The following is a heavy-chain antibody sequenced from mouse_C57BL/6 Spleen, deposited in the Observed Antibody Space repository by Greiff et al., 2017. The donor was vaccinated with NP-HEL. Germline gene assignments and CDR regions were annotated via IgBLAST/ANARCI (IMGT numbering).Heavy chain of an antibody. V-gene: IGHV1-52*01. D-gene: IGHD1-1*01. J-gene: IGHJ2*01. CDR1: GYTFTSYW. Sequence: QVQLQQSGAELVRPGSSVKLSCKASGYTFTSYWMHWVKQRPIQGLEWIGNIDPSDSETHYNQKFKDKATLTVDKSSSTAYMQLSSLTSEDSAVYYCARKYYYGSSYFDYWGKGTTLTVSS. CDR2: IDPSDSET. CDR3: ARKYYYGSSYFDY.